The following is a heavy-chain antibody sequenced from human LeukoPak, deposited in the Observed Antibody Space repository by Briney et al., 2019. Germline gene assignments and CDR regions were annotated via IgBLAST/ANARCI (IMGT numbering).Heavy chain of an antibody. CDR2: ISGSGGST. J-gene: IGHJ4*02. D-gene: IGHD6-13*01. CDR1: GFTFSSYA. CDR3: AKVRTRSSWARDTLDY. V-gene: IGHV3-23*01. Sequence: GGSLRLSCAASGFTFSSYAMSWVRQAPGKGLEWVSAISGSGGSTYYADSVKGRFTISRDNSKNTLYLQMNSLRAEDTAAYYCAKVRTRSSWARDTLDYWGQGTLVTVSS.